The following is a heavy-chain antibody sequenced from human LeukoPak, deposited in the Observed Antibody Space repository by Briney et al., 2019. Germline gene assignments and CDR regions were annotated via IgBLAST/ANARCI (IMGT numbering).Heavy chain of an antibody. CDR2: LSYGGTNK. V-gene: IGHV3-30-3*01. CDR3: ARDRSGYANDAFDF. CDR1: GFIFSSYA. J-gene: IGHJ3*01. D-gene: IGHD3-3*01. Sequence: PGGSLRLSCAASGFIFSSYAMSWVRQAPGKGLEWVAVLSYGGTNKYYADSVKGRFPISRDNSKNTMFLQMNSLRAEDTAVYHCARDRSGYANDAFDFWGQGTMVTVSS.